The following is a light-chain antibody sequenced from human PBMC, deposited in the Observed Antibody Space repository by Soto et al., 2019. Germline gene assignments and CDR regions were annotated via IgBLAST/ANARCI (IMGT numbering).Light chain of an antibody. Sequence: EIVLTQSPGTLSLSPGERATLSCRASQSVSSSYLAWYQQKPGQAPRLLIYGASSRATGIPDRFSGSGSGTDFTLTISRLEPEDVAVYFCQQYGSSPVTFGQGTRLEIK. CDR2: GAS. J-gene: IGKJ5*01. CDR1: QSVSSSY. CDR3: QQYGSSPVT. V-gene: IGKV3-20*01.